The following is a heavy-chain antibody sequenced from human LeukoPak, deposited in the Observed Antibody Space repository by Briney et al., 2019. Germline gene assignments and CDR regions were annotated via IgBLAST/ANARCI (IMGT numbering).Heavy chain of an antibody. Sequence: GGSLRLSCAASGFSFSSYSMNWVRQAPGKGLEWVSVIYSGGSTYYADSVKGRFTISRDNSKNTLYLQMNSLRAEDTAVYYCARDRGLDYWGQGTLVTVSS. J-gene: IGHJ4*02. V-gene: IGHV3-53*01. D-gene: IGHD3-10*01. CDR2: IYSGGST. CDR3: ARDRGLDY. CDR1: GFSFSSYS.